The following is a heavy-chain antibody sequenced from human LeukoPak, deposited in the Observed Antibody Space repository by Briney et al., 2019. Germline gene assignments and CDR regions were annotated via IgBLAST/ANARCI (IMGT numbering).Heavy chain of an antibody. D-gene: IGHD3-22*01. Sequence: SETLSLTCTVSGGSISRSSYYWGWIRQPPGKGLQWIGSIYYSNSGKMYYNPSLKSRVTISADTSKNQFSLKVSSVTAADTAVYYCARQWDSSGYHEYFQHWRQGTLVTVSS. CDR2: IYYSNSGKM. J-gene: IGHJ1*01. CDR1: GGSISRSSYY. CDR3: ARQWDSSGYHEYFQH. V-gene: IGHV4-39*01.